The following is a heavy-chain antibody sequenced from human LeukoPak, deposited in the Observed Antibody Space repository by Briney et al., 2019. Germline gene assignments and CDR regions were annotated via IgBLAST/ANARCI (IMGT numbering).Heavy chain of an antibody. CDR3: ARGFLSDYGDYTYGMDV. Sequence: GGSLRLSCAASGFTFSSYWMHWVRQAPGKGLVWFSRIISDGSSTSYADSVKGRFTISRDNAKNTLYLQMNSLRAEDTAVYYCARGFLSDYGDYTYGMDVRGQGTTVTVSS. CDR2: IISDGSST. D-gene: IGHD4-17*01. V-gene: IGHV3-74*01. CDR1: GFTFSSYW. J-gene: IGHJ6*02.